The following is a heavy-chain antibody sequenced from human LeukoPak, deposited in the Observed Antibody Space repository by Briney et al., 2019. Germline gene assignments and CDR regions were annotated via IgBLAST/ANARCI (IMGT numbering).Heavy chain of an antibody. CDR2: ISYDGSNK. Sequence: GGSLRLSCAASGFTFSSYAMHWVRQAPGKGLEWVAVISYDGSNKYYADSVKGRFTISRDNSKNTLYLQMNSLRAGDTAVYYCAKAAAASYYFDYWGQGTLVTVSS. CDR1: GFTFSSYA. V-gene: IGHV3-30*04. J-gene: IGHJ4*02. CDR3: AKAAAASYYFDY. D-gene: IGHD6-13*01.